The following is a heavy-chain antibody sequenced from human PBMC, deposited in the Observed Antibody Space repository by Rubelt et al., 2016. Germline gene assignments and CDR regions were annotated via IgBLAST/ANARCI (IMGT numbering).Heavy chain of an antibody. D-gene: IGHD6-6*01. Sequence: VQSGSELKKPGASVKVSCKASGYTFTSYAMYWVRQAPGQGLEWMGWINTNTGNPTYAQGFTGRFVLYLDTSVSTADLQISSLKAYDTDVYYCARAGKYSSSIAQEFDHWCQGTLVTVSS. J-gene: IGHJ5*02. V-gene: IGHV7-4-1*02. CDR3: ARAGKYSSSIAQEFDH. CDR2: INTNTGNP. CDR1: GYTFTSYA.